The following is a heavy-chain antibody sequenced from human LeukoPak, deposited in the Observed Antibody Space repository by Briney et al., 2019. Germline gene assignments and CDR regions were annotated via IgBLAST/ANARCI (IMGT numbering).Heavy chain of an antibody. D-gene: IGHD3-22*01. V-gene: IGHV4-34*01. J-gene: IGHJ4*02. Sequence: SETLSLTCAVYGGSFSGYYWGWIRQPPGKGLEWIGSIYHSGSTYYTPSLKSRVTISVDTSKNQFSLKLSSVTAADTAVYYCARRGYDSSGYLLDYWGQGTLVTVSS. CDR3: ARRGYDSSGYLLDY. CDR2: IYHSGST. CDR1: GGSFSGYY.